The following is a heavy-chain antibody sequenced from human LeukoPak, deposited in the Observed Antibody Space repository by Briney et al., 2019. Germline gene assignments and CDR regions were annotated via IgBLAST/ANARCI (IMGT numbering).Heavy chain of an antibody. V-gene: IGHV3-30-3*01. CDR3: ARDREQWLHAFDI. Sequence: PGGSLRLSCAASGFTFSSYAMHWVRQAPGKGLEWVAVISYDGSNKYYADSVKSRFTISRDNSKNTLYLQMNSLRAEDTAVYYCARDREQWLHAFDIWGQGTMVTVSS. J-gene: IGHJ3*02. CDR2: ISYDGSNK. D-gene: IGHD6-19*01. CDR1: GFTFSSYA.